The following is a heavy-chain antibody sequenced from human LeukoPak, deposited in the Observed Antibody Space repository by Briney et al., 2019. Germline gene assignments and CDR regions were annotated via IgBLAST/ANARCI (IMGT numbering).Heavy chain of an antibody. Sequence: GESLKISCKGSGYSFTSYWHGWGRQIPGKGVWWVGIIYPGDCDTRYSPSVQGQVTISADKSISTAYLQWSSLKASDTAMYYCARWGIPAAIGGLYGMDVWRKGTTLTVSS. D-gene: IGHD2-2*01. V-gene: IGHV5-51*03. CDR3: ARWGIPAAIGGLYGMDV. J-gene: IGHJ6*04. CDR1: GYSFTSYW. CDR2: IYPGDCDT.